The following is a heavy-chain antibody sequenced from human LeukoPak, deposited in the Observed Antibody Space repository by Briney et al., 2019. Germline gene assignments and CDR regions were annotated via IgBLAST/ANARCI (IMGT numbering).Heavy chain of an antibody. CDR3: LTGYN. CDR1: GFTFSDYW. D-gene: IGHD3-9*01. V-gene: IGHV3-7*01. J-gene: IGHJ1*01. Sequence: PGGSLRLSCAVSGFTFSDYWMNWVRHAPGKGLEWVAKIKPDGSDTYYVDSVRGRFSISRDNAKNSLYLQVNSLRVDDTAMYYCLTGYNWGQGTLVTVSS. CDR2: IKPDGSDT.